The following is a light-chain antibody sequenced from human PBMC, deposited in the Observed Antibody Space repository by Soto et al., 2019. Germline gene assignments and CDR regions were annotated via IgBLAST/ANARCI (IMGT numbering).Light chain of an antibody. CDR3: SSFTSSASLEV. J-gene: IGLJ3*02. Sequence: QSVLTQPASVSGSPGQSITISCTGTSSDVGGYNYVSWYQLHPGKAPKLIIYEVTNQPSGVSNRFSGSKSGNTASLTISRLQAEDEADYYCSSFTSSASLEVFGGGTKLTVL. CDR2: EVT. CDR1: SSDVGGYNY. V-gene: IGLV2-14*01.